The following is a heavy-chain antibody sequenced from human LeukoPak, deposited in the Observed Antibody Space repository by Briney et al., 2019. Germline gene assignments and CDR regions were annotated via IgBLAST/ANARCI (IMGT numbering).Heavy chain of an antibody. CDR2: IYYSGST. Sequence: PSETLSLTCTVSGGSISSSSYYWGWIRQPPGKGLEWIGSIYYSGSTYYNPSLKSRVTISVDTSKNQFSLKLSSVTAADTAVYYCARVRGYCSSTSCYVNWFDPWGQGTLVTVSS. CDR1: GGSISSSSYY. CDR3: ARVRGYCSSTSCYVNWFDP. J-gene: IGHJ5*02. V-gene: IGHV4-39*07. D-gene: IGHD2-2*01.